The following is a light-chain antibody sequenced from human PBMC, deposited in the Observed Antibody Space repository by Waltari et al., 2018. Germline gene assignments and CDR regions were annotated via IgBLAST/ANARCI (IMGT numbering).Light chain of an antibody. CDR1: PSISRW. V-gene: IGKV1-5*03. J-gene: IGKJ2*01. CDR3: QQYKNYVYT. CDR2: TAS. Sequence: DIQMTQSPSTLSASVGDRVTITCRASPSISRWLAWYQQKPGKAPKVLIHTASSLQSGVPSRFSCSGSGTEFTLTISSLQPDDSATYYCQQYKNYVYTFGQGTKLEIK.